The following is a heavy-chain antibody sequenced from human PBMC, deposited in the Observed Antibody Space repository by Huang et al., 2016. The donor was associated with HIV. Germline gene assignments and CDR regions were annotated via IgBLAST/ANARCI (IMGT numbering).Heavy chain of an antibody. CDR1: GYTFTSYG. D-gene: IGHD3-22*01. CDR3: ARDLGPYYYDSSGYYVDY. V-gene: IGHV1-18*04. CDR2: ISAYNDNR. Sequence: VKVSCKASGYTFTSYGISWVRQAPGQGLEWMGWISAYNDNRNYAQKLQGRVNMTTDTSTSTAYMELRSLRSDDTAVYYCARDLGPYYYDSSGYYVDYWGQGTLVTVSS. J-gene: IGHJ4*02.